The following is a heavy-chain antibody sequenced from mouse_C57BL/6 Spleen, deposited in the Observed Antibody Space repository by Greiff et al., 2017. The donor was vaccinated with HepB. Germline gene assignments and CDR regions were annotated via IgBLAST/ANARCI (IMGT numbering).Heavy chain of an antibody. V-gene: IGHV1-82*01. CDR3: ARSSDYDFSYFDY. J-gene: IGHJ2*01. Sequence: QVQLQQSGPELVKPGASVKISCKASGYAFSSSWMNWVKQRPGKGLEWIGRIYPGDGDTNYNGKFKGKATLTADKSSSTAYMQLSSLTSEDSAVYFCARSSDYDFSYFDYWGQGTTLTVSS. D-gene: IGHD2-4*01. CDR2: IYPGDGDT. CDR1: GYAFSSSW.